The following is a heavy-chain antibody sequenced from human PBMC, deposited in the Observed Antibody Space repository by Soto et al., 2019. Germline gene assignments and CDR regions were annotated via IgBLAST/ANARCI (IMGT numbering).Heavy chain of an antibody. D-gene: IGHD3-22*01. CDR1: VFTFSSYA. Sequence: GWSLRLSCASSVFTFSSYAMSWVRQAPGKGLEWVSAISGSGGSTYYADSVKGRFTISRDNSKNTLYLQMNSLRAEDTAVYYCAKSQYYYDSSGYYNYFDYWGQGTLVTVSS. CDR2: ISGSGGST. V-gene: IGHV3-23*01. J-gene: IGHJ4*02. CDR3: AKSQYYYDSSGYYNYFDY.